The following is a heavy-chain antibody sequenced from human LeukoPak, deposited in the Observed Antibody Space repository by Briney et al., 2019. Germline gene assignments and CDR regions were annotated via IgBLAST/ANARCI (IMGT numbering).Heavy chain of an antibody. D-gene: IGHD5-18*01. CDR1: GYTFTSYG. J-gene: IGHJ4*02. CDR2: ISAYNGNT. Sequence: ASVKDSCKASGYTFTSYGISWVRQAPGQGLEWMGWISAYNGNTNYAQKLQGRVTMTTDTSTSTAYMELRSLRSDDTAVYYCARDRRGYSYGSYYFDYWGQGTLVTVSS. CDR3: ARDRRGYSYGSYYFDY. V-gene: IGHV1-18*04.